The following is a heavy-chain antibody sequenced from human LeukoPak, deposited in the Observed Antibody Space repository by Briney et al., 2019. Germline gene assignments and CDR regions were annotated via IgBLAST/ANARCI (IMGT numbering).Heavy chain of an antibody. CDR2: IYYSGST. J-gene: IGHJ6*03. V-gene: IGHV4-31*03. CDR3: ARGLGVKYSYGDKGIAVAGTGDYYYMDV. CDR1: GGSISSGGYY. Sequence: SQTLSLTCTVSGGSISSGGYYWSWIRQHPGKGLEWIGYIYYSGSTYYNPSLKSRVTTSVDTSKNQFSLKLSSVTAADTAVYYCARGLGVKYSYGDKGIAVAGTGDYYYMDVWGKGTTVTVSS. D-gene: IGHD6-19*01.